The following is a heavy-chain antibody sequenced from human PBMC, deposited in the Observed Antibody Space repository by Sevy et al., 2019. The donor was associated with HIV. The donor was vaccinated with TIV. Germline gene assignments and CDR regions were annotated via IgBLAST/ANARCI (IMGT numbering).Heavy chain of an antibody. D-gene: IGHD4-17*01. V-gene: IGHV3-21*01. CDR1: GFTFNSHT. Sequence: GGSLRLSCAGSGFTFNSHTMNWVRQAPGKGLEWVSSISSSRSYIYYGDSVKGRFTISRDNAKSSLFLQMNSLRAEDTAIYFCARVKDYGDYGAFDIWGQGTMVTVSS. CDR3: ARVKDYGDYGAFDI. J-gene: IGHJ3*02. CDR2: ISSSRSYI.